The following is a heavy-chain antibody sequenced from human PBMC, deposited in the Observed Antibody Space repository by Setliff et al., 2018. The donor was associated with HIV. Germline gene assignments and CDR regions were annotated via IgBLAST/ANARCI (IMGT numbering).Heavy chain of an antibody. V-gene: IGHV4-30-4*08. CDR1: GGSISSGDYY. CDR3: ARVQYWARVFDY. J-gene: IGHJ4*02. CDR2: IYYSGST. Sequence: KTSETLSLTCTVSGGSISSGDYYWSWIRQPPGKGLEWIGYIYYSGSTYYNPSLKSRVTISVDTSKNQFSLKVSSVTAADTAVYYCARVQYWARVFDYWGQGTLVTVSS. D-gene: IGHD2-15*01.